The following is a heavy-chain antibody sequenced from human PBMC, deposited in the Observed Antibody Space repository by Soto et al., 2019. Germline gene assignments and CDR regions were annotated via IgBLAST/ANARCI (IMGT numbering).Heavy chain of an antibody. D-gene: IGHD3-10*01. CDR2: IYYSGST. CDR1: GGYISISNW. CDR3: ARVKYYYGSGRTFYYYMDV. V-gene: IGHV4-39*01. J-gene: IGHJ6*03. Sequence: PSDTIYLTCAVSGGYISISNWWGWVSQTPGKGLEWIGSIYYSGSTYYNPSLKSRVTISVDTSKNQFSLKLSSVTAADTAVYYCARVKYYYGSGRTFYYYMDVWGKGTTVTVSS.